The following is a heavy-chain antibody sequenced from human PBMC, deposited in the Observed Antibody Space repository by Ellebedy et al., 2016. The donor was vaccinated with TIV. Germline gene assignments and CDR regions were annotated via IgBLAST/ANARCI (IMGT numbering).Heavy chain of an antibody. CDR2: IYQDGSQK. J-gene: IGHJ5*01. V-gene: IGHV3-7*01. CDR1: GFNFRSYW. Sequence: GESLKISCAASGFNFRSYWMGWVRQAPGKGLEWVANIYQDGSQKYYVDSAEGRFTISRDNAKNSLYLEMKSLRAEETAVYYCARRGSYGDYAVQVNNWFDSWGQGTPVTVSP. D-gene: IGHD4-17*01. CDR3: ARRGSYGDYAVQVNNWFDS.